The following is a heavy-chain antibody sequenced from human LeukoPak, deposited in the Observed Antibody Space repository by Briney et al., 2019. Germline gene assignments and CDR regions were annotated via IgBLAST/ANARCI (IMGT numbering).Heavy chain of an antibody. CDR2: IYHSGST. Sequence: DPSETLSLTCAVSGGSISSSNWWSWVRQPPGKGLEWIGEIYHSGSTYYNPSLKSRVTISVDTSKNQFSLKLSSVTAADTAVYYCARRAVLGSSGWQWYFDYWGQGTLVTVSS. V-gene: IGHV4-4*02. CDR1: GGSISSSNW. CDR3: ARRAVLGSSGWQWYFDY. J-gene: IGHJ4*02. D-gene: IGHD6-19*01.